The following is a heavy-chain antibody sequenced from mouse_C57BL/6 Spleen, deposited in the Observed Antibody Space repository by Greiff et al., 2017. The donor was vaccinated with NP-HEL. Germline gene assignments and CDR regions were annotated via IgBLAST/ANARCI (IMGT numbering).Heavy chain of an antibody. J-gene: IGHJ4*01. D-gene: IGHD1-1*01. CDR2: IDPNSGGT. CDR1: GYTFTSYW. CDR3: ARAPPIYYYGSSSCAMDY. Sequence: QVQLQQPGAELVKPGASVKLSCKASGYTFTSYWMHWVKQRPGRGLEWIGRIDPNSGGTKYNEKFKSKATLTVDKPSSTAYLQLSSLTSEDSAVYYCARAPPIYYYGSSSCAMDYWGQGTSVTVSS. V-gene: IGHV1-72*01.